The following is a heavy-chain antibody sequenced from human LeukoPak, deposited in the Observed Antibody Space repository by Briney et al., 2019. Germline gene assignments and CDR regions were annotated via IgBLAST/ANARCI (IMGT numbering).Heavy chain of an antibody. CDR2: IYYSGST. Sequence: SETLSLTCTVSGGSISSYYWSWIRQPPGKGLEWIGYIYYSGSTNYNPSLKSRVTISVDTSKNQFSLKLSSVTAADTAVYYCARDAYNAGFDYWGQGTLVTASS. CDR1: GGSISSYY. D-gene: IGHD1-14*01. V-gene: IGHV4-59*01. CDR3: ARDAYNAGFDY. J-gene: IGHJ4*02.